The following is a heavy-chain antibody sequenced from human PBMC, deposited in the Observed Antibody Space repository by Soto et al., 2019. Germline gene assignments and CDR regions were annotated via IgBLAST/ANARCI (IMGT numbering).Heavy chain of an antibody. CDR2: ISGSGGST. Sequence: GGSLRLSCAASGFTFSSYAMSWVRQAPGRGLEWVSAISGSGGSTYYADSVKGRFTISRDNSKNTLYLQMNSLRAEDTAVYYCAKASYSSSAFQHWGQGTLVTVSS. CDR3: AKASYSSSAFQH. D-gene: IGHD6-13*01. J-gene: IGHJ1*01. V-gene: IGHV3-23*01. CDR1: GFTFSSYA.